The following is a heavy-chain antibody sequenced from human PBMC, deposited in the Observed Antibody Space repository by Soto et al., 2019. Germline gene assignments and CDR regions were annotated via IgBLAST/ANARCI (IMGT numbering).Heavy chain of an antibody. Sequence: GGSLRLSCAASGFTFSIYSMNWVRQAPGKGLEWVSSISSSSSYIYYADSVKGRFTISRDNAKNSLYLQMNSLRAEDTAVYYCAMVAGTERSIDYWGQGTLVTVSS. CDR2: ISSSSSYI. V-gene: IGHV3-21*01. J-gene: IGHJ4*02. D-gene: IGHD6-19*01. CDR1: GFTFSIYS. CDR3: AMVAGTERSIDY.